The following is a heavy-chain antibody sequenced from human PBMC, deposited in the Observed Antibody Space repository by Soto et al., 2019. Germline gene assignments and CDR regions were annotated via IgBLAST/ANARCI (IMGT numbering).Heavy chain of an antibody. D-gene: IGHD6-19*01. CDR3: ARSSGWYDEGYYYYGMGV. Sequence: GASVKVSCKASGYTFTSYGISWVRQAPGQGLVWMGWISAYNGNTNYAQKLQGRVTMTTDTSTSTAYMELRSLRSDDTAVYYCARSSGWYDEGYYYYGMGVWGQGTTVTVSS. CDR1: GYTFTSYG. J-gene: IGHJ6*02. V-gene: IGHV1-18*01. CDR2: ISAYNGNT.